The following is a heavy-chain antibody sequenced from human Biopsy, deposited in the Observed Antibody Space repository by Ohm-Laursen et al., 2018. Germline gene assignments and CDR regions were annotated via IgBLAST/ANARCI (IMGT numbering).Heavy chain of an antibody. J-gene: IGHJ4*02. CDR1: GYSFTSYY. CDR3: ARNTGWYGDLYYFDY. V-gene: IGHV1-46*01. D-gene: IGHD6-19*01. CDR2: INPSGSTT. Sequence: SSVKVSCKASGYSFTSYYMHWVRQAPGQGLEWMGMINPSGSTTSYPQIFQGRVTMTMDTSKSTVYMELSSLRSADTDVYFCARNTGWYGDLYYFDYWGQGTLVTVSS.